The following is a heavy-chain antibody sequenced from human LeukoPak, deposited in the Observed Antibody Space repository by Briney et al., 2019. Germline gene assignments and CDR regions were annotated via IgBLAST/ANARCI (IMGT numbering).Heavy chain of an antibody. CDR1: GFTVSSNY. CDR3: ARDEWWNQFHYHGMDV. D-gene: IGHD1-14*01. CDR2: ISGSGGST. V-gene: IGHV3-23*01. Sequence: PGGSLRLSCAASGFTVSSNYMSWVRQAPGKGLEWVSAISGSGGSTYYADSVKGRFTISRDNSKNTLSLQMDSLRADDTALYYCARDEWWNQFHYHGMDVWGQGTTVTVSS. J-gene: IGHJ6*02.